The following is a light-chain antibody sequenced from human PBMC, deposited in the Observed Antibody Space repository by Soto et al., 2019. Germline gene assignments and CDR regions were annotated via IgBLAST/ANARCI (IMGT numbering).Light chain of an antibody. J-gene: IGLJ1*01. Sequence: QSVLTQPPSASGTPGQSVTISCSGSSSNFGKSIVSWYRVVPGRAPKVLIYGNSQRPLGVPVRFSGSKSATSASLAISGLLSEDEADYYCAAWNDGLFVFGSGTKVTVL. CDR2: GNS. CDR1: SSNFGKSI. V-gene: IGLV1-44*01. CDR3: AAWNDGLFV.